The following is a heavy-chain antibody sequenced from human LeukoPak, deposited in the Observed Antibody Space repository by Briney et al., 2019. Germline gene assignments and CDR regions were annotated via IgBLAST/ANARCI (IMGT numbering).Heavy chain of an antibody. CDR3: ARHRDCSSGACYPDY. V-gene: IGHV5-10-1*01. CDR1: GYSFTSYW. J-gene: IGHJ4*02. CDR2: IAPSDSYT. D-gene: IGHD2-15*01. Sequence: GESLKISCKGSGYSFTSYWISWVRQMPGKGLEWMGRIAPSDSYTNYSPSFQGHVTISADKSISTAYLRWSSLKASDTAMYYCARHRDCSSGACYPDYWGQGTLVTVSS.